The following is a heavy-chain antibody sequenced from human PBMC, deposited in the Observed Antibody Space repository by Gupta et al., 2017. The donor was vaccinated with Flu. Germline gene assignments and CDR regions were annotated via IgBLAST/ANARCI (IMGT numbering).Heavy chain of an antibody. Sequence: HVVDTGGGVVQPSRSMRRSCAASGFTVSIYGLHWVRQAPGKGLEWVAVIWYDGSNKYYADSVKGRFTISRDNSKNTLYLQMNSLRAEDTAVYYCARGRDDYGDYRDAFDIWGQGTMVTVSS. J-gene: IGHJ3*02. V-gene: IGHV3-33*01. CDR2: IWYDGSNK. CDR3: ARGRDDYGDYRDAFDI. D-gene: IGHD4-17*01. CDR1: GFTVSIYG.